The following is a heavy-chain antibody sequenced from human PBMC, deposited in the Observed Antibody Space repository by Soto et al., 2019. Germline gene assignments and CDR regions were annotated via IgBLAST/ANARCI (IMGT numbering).Heavy chain of an antibody. Sequence: QVQVVESGGGVVQPGRSLRLSCAASGFTLSSCGMHWVRQAPGKGLEWVGVITYDGGSEHYADFVKGRFTISRESSENTVYLQMNSLRVEDSAVYYCAKEQSSGYYRVVDYWGQGTLVTVSS. V-gene: IGHV3-30*18. D-gene: IGHD6-19*01. J-gene: IGHJ4*02. CDR3: AKEQSSGYYRVVDY. CDR2: ITYDGGSE. CDR1: GFTLSSCG.